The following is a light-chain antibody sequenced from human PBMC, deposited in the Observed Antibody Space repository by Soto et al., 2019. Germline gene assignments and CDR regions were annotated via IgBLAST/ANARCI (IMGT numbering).Light chain of an antibody. J-gene: IGKJ4*01. CDR1: QSVRSE. CDR2: GAS. CDR3: QQYERWPPLT. Sequence: EIVMMQSPASLSVSPGERVTLSCRASQSVRSELAWYQQKSGQPPRLLIYGASTRATGIPARFSGSGSGTEFTLTINDLQSEDFAVYYCQQYERWPPLTFGGGTKVEIK. V-gene: IGKV3-15*01.